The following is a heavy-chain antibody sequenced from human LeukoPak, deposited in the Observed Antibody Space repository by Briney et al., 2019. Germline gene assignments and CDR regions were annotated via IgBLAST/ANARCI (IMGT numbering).Heavy chain of an antibody. CDR3: ARDPPRIIGSP. D-gene: IGHD2-15*01. CDR2: INQDGSEK. Sequence: PGGSLRLSCAASGFTFSSYWMSWVRQAPGKGLEWVANINQDGSEKYYVDSVKGRFTISRDNAKNSLYLQMNSLRVEDTAVYYCARDPPRIIGSPWGQGTLVTVSS. J-gene: IGHJ5*02. V-gene: IGHV3-7*01. CDR1: GFTFSSYW.